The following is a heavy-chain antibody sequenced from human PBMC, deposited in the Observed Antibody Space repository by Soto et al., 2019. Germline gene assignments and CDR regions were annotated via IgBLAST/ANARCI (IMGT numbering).Heavy chain of an antibody. J-gene: IGHJ6*02. D-gene: IGHD6-13*01. CDR1: GYTFTSYG. CDR2: ISAYNGNT. Sequence: QVQLVQSGAEVKKPGASVKVSCKASGYTFTSYGISWVRQAPGQGLEWMGWISAYNGNTNYAQKLQGRVTMTTDTSTSTAYMELRSRRSDDTAVYYWARDSGGLSSSWYRFYYDYGMDVWGQGTTVTVSS. V-gene: IGHV1-18*01. CDR3: ARDSGGLSSSWYRFYYDYGMDV.